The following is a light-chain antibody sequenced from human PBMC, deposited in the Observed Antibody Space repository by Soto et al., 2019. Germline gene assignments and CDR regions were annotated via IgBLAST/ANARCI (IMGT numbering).Light chain of an antibody. Sequence: EIVLTQSPATLSLSPGERATLSCRASQSVSSYLAWYQQKLGQAPRLLIDDVSNRATGILARFSGSGSGTDFTLTIISLEPEDFAVYYCQQRSNWITFGQGTRLEIE. CDR1: QSVSSY. V-gene: IGKV3-11*01. J-gene: IGKJ5*01. CDR3: QQRSNWIT. CDR2: DVS.